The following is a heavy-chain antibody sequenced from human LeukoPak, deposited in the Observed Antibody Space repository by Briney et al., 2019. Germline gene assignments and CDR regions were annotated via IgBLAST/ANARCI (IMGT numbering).Heavy chain of an antibody. CDR3: TTDFHYDSSGYYYRAY. Sequence: GGSLRLSCAASGFTFSNAWMSWVRQAPGKGLEWVGRIKSKTDGGTTDYAAPVKGRFTISRDDSKNTLYLQMNSLKTEDTAVYYCTTDFHYDSSGYYYRAYWGQGTLVTVSS. V-gene: IGHV3-15*01. D-gene: IGHD3-22*01. CDR2: IKSKTDGGTT. CDR1: GFTFSNAW. J-gene: IGHJ4*02.